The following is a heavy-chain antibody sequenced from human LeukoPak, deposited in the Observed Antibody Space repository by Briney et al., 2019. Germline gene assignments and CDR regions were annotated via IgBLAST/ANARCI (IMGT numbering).Heavy chain of an antibody. D-gene: IGHD3-10*01. V-gene: IGHV3-23*01. CDR1: GFSFGNYG. Sequence: GRSLRLSCAASGFSFGNYGMHWVRQAPGKGLEWVSAISGSGGSTYYADSVKGRFTISRDNSKSTLHLQMNSLRVDDTAVYYCAKLLRGTVVPFYDYWGQGTLVTVSS. J-gene: IGHJ4*02. CDR2: ISGSGGST. CDR3: AKLLRGTVVPFYDY.